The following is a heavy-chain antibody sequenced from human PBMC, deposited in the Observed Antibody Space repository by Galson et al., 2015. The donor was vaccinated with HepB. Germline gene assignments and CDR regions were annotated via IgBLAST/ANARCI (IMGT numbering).Heavy chain of an antibody. J-gene: IGHJ6*02. CDR1: GFTFSSYW. CDR3: ARAKSSFYGMDV. CDR2: INSDGSST. V-gene: IGHV3-74*01. Sequence: SLRLSCAASGFTFSSYWMHWVRQAPGKGLVWVSRINSDGSSTSYADSVKGRFTISRDNAKNTLYLQMSSLRAEDTAVYYCARAKSSFYGMDVWGQGTTVTVSS.